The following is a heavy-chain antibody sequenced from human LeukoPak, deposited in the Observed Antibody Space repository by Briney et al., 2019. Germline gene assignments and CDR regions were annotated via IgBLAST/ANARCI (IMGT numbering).Heavy chain of an antibody. V-gene: IGHV5-51*01. CDR2: RNPADSDT. Sequence: GESLKISCKGSGYTFTSYWIGWVRQMPGKGLEWMGLRNPADSDTRYSPSFQGQVTIPADKSISTAYLQWSSLKASDTAMYYCARTRDDAFDIWGQGTMVTVSS. J-gene: IGHJ3*02. CDR3: ARTRDDAFDI. CDR1: GYTFTSYW.